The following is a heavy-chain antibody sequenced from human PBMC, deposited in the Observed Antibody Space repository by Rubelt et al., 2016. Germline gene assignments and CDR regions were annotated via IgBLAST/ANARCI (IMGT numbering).Heavy chain of an antibody. CDR3: ARADPMVRGVMGDAVDI. D-gene: IGHD3-10*01. Sequence: QVQLQQWGAGLLKPSETLSLTCAVYGGSFSGYYCSWIRQPPGKGLAWIGEINHSGSTNYNPSLKSRVTISVDTSKNQCSLKLGAVTAADTAVYYCARADPMVRGVMGDAVDIWGQGTMVTVSS. J-gene: IGHJ3*02. V-gene: IGHV4-34*01. CDR2: INHSGST. CDR1: GGSFSGYY.